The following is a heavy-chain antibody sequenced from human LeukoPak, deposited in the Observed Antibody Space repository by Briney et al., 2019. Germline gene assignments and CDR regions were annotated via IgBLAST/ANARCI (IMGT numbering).Heavy chain of an antibody. J-gene: IGHJ4*02. CDR1: GFTFRSSG. CDR3: AKEGPGYYDSSGYHAYFDY. D-gene: IGHD3-22*01. Sequence: GGSLRLSCSASGFTFRSSGMHWVRHAPGKGLEYVSAISSNGGSTYYADFVKGRFTISRDNSKSTLYLQMSSLRAEDTAVYYCAKEGPGYYDSSGYHAYFDYWGQGTLVTATS. CDR2: ISSNGGST. V-gene: IGHV3-64D*06.